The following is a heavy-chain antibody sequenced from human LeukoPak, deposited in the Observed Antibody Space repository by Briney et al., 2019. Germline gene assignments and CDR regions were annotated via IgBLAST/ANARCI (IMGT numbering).Heavy chain of an antibody. CDR3: AASLAAAGLPYYYYGMDV. CDR1: GESITAYY. CDR2: VRHSGST. D-gene: IGHD6-13*01. V-gene: IGHV4-34*01. J-gene: IGHJ6*02. Sequence: SETLSLTCAVYGESITAYYWTWIRQPPGKRLEWIGEVRHSGSTNYNPSLKSRVTISVDTSKNQFSLKLSSVTAADTAVYYCAASLAAAGLPYYYYGMDVWGQGTTVTVSS.